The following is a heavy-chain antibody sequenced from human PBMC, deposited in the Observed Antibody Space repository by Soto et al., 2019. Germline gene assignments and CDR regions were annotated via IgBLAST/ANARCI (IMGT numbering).Heavy chain of an antibody. V-gene: IGHV4-39*01. Sequence: SETLSLTCTVSGGSISSGGYYWSWIRQHPGKGLEWIGNVYYGGSTYYNPSLKSRVTISVETSKSQFSLKLSSVTAADTAVYYCAGGDYYHSSGYYFYYYTMDVWGQGTMVTVSS. CDR2: VYYGGST. CDR3: AGGDYYHSSGYYFYYYTMDV. D-gene: IGHD3-22*01. J-gene: IGHJ6*02. CDR1: GGSISSGGYY.